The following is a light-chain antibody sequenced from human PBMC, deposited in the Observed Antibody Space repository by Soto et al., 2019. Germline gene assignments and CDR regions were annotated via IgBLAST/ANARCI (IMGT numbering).Light chain of an antibody. Sequence: EIVLTQSPGTLSLSPGERATLSCRASQRVSSSYLAWYQQKPGQAPRLLIYGASSRATGIPDRFSGSGSGTDFTLTISRLEPEDFAVYYCQQYGSAPPLSFGGGTKGEIK. CDR1: QRVSSSY. CDR2: GAS. V-gene: IGKV3-20*01. CDR3: QQYGSAPPLS. J-gene: IGKJ4*01.